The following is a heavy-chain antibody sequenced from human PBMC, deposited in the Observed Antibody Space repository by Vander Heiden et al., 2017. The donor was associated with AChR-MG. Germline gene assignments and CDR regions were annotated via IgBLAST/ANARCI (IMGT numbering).Heavy chain of an antibody. Sequence: QVQLQESGPGLVKPSETLSLTCNVPGGYISSYYWSWIRQPPGKGLEWIGYIYYSGSTNYNPSLKSRVTISVHTSKTQFSLNLSSVTAADTAVYYCAREYYGSGYMDVWGKGTTVTVSS. CDR1: GGYISSYY. CDR3: AREYYGSGYMDV. J-gene: IGHJ6*03. V-gene: IGHV4-59*01. D-gene: IGHD3-10*01. CDR2: IYYSGST.